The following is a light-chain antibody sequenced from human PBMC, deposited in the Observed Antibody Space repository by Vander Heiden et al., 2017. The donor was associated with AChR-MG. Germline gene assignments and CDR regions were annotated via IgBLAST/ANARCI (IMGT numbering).Light chain of an antibody. CDR2: AAS. J-gene: IGKJ5*01. CDR3: QQSDSTPTIT. CDR1: QSISSY. V-gene: IGKV1-39*01. Sequence: DIQMTQSPSSLSASVGDRVTITCRASQSISSYLNWYKQKPGKAPKLLIYAASSLQSGVPSRFSGSGYGTDFTLTISSRQPEDFAPYYCQQSDSTPTITFGQGTRLDIK.